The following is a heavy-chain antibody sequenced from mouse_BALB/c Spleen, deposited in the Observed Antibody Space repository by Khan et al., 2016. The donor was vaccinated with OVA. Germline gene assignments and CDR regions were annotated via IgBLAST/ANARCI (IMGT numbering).Heavy chain of an antibody. CDR3: SRTARIKY. Sequence: EVQLVESGPGLVKPSQSLSLTCTVTGYSITSGYGWNWIRQFPGNKLEWMGYISYSGSTNYNPSLKSRISITRDTSKNHFFFQLNSVTTEDTATCYCSRTARIKYWGQGTTLTVSS. V-gene: IGHV3-2*02. CDR2: ISYSGST. D-gene: IGHD1-2*01. CDR1: GYSITSGYG. J-gene: IGHJ2*01.